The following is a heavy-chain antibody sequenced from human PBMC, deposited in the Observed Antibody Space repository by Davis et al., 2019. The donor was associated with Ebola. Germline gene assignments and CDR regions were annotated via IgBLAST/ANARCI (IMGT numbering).Heavy chain of an antibody. Sequence: PSETLSLTCTVSGGSISSYYWSWIRQPPGKGLEWIGYIYYSGSTNYNPSLKSRVTISVDTSKNQFSLKLSSVTAADTAVYYCARAVTWDYYYYGMDVWGQGTTVTVSS. CDR3: ARAVTWDYYYYGMDV. CDR2: IYYSGST. CDR1: GGSISSYY. V-gene: IGHV4-59*01. D-gene: IGHD3-16*02. J-gene: IGHJ6*02.